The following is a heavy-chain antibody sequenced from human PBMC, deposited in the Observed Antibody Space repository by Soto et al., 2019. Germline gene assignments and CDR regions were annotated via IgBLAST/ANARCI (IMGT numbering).Heavy chain of an antibody. CDR1: GFTFSSYA. Sequence: EVQLLESGGGLVQPGGSLRLSCAASGFTFSSYAMSWVRQAPGKGLEWVSAISGSGGSTYYADSAKGRFTISRDNSKNTLYLQMNSPRAEDTAVYYCAKYGPLYSSSSTNYWGQGTLVTVSS. J-gene: IGHJ4*02. V-gene: IGHV3-23*01. CDR3: AKYGPLYSSSSTNY. CDR2: ISGSGGST. D-gene: IGHD6-6*01.